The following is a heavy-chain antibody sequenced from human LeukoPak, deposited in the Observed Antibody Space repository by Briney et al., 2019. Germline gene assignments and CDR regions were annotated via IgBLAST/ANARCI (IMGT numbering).Heavy chain of an antibody. J-gene: IGHJ5*02. D-gene: IGHD4-17*01. Sequence: SETLSLTCTVSGGSISSSSYYWGWIRQPPGKGLEWIGSIYYSGSTYYNPSLKSRVTISVDTSKNQFSLKLSSVTAADTAVYYCARDPHTTVTTRYNWFDPWAREPWSPSPQ. CDR3: ARDPHTTVTTRYNWFDP. V-gene: IGHV4-39*07. CDR2: IYYSGST. CDR1: GGSISSSSYY.